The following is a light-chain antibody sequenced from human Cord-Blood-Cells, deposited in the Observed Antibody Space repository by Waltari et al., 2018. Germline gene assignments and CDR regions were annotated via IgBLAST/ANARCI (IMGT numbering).Light chain of an antibody. Sequence: QSALTQPASVSGSPVQSITISCTGTSSDVGSYNLVSWYHQHPGKAPKLMIYEGSKRPSVVSNPFSGSKSGNTASLTISGLQAEYEADYYCCSYAGSSTFVVFGGGTKLTVL. CDR1: SSDVGSYNL. V-gene: IGLV2-23*01. CDR2: EGS. J-gene: IGLJ2*01. CDR3: CSYAGSSTFVV.